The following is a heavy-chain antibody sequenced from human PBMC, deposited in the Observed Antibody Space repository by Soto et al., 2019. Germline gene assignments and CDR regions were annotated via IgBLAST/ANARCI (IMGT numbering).Heavy chain of an antibody. V-gene: IGHV1-8*01. D-gene: IGHD2-2*01. Sequence: ASVKVSCKASGYTFTSYDINWVRQATGQGLEWMGWMNPNSGNTGYAQKFQGGVTMTRNTSISTAYMELSSLRSEDTAVYYCARGRTRGYCSSTSCLSYGMDVWGQGTTVNVSS. J-gene: IGHJ6*01. CDR1: GYTFTSYD. CDR3: ARGRTRGYCSSTSCLSYGMDV. CDR2: MNPNSGNT.